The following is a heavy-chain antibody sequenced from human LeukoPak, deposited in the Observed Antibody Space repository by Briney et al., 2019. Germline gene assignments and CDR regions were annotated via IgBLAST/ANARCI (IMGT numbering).Heavy chain of an antibody. D-gene: IGHD6-19*01. Sequence: ASVKVSCKASGYTLTSYGISWVRQAPGQGLEWMGWISAYNGNTNYAQKLQGRVTMTTDTSTSTAYMELRSLRSDDTAVYYCARDREQWLVTTGAAFDIWGQGTMVTVSS. CDR2: ISAYNGNT. J-gene: IGHJ3*02. V-gene: IGHV1-18*01. CDR1: GYTLTSYG. CDR3: ARDREQWLVTTGAAFDI.